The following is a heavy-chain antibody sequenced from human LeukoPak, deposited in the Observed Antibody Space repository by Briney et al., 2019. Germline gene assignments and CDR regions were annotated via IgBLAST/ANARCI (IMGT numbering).Heavy chain of an antibody. Sequence: GGSLRLSCAASGFTFSTYNMNWLRQAPGKGLEWVSSITSGETYIYYADSVKGRFTISRDNAKNSLYLQMNSLRAEDTAVYYCARQVAGWFGELSTENYFDYWGQGTLVTVSS. D-gene: IGHD3-10*01. V-gene: IGHV3-21*01. CDR3: ARQVAGWFGELSTENYFDY. CDR1: GFTFSTYN. J-gene: IGHJ4*02. CDR2: ITSGETYI.